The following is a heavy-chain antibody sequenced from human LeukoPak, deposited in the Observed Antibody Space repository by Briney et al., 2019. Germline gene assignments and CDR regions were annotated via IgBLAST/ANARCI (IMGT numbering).Heavy chain of an antibody. V-gene: IGHV3-33*01. CDR1: GFTFSSYG. CDR3: ARDSAPVAGEPLRPDPLGY. CDR2: IWYDGSNK. Sequence: GGSLRLSCAASGFTFSSYGMHWVRHAPGKGREWVAVIWYDGSNKYYADSLKGRFTISRDNSKNTLYLQMNNLRAEDTAVYYCARDSAPVAGEPLRPDPLGYWGQGTLVTVSS. J-gene: IGHJ4*02. D-gene: IGHD1-14*01.